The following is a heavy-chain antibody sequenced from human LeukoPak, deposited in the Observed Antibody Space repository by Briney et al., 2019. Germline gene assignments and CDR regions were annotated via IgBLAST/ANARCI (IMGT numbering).Heavy chain of an antibody. CDR3: AKDPTSGSYGLGRYFDL. Sequence: GGSLRLSCAASGFTFSSYAMSWVRQAPGKGLEWVSAISGSGGSTYYADSVKGRFTISRDNSKNTLYLQMNSLRAEDTAVYYCAKDPTSGSYGLGRYFDLWGRGTLVTVSS. CDR2: ISGSGGST. D-gene: IGHD1-26*01. J-gene: IGHJ2*01. V-gene: IGHV3-23*01. CDR1: GFTFSSYA.